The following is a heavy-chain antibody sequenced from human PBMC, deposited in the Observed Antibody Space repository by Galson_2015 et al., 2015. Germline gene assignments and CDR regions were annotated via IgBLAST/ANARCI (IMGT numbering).Heavy chain of an antibody. Sequence: SVKVSCKASGYTFTSYAMHWVRQAPGQRLEWMGWINAGNGNTKYSQKFQGRVTITRDTSASTAYMELSSPRSEDTAVYYCARDGPTVNFGDTLTYYGMDVWGQGTTVTVSS. J-gene: IGHJ6*02. CDR2: INAGNGNT. D-gene: IGHD4-17*01. V-gene: IGHV1-3*01. CDR1: GYTFTSYA. CDR3: ARDGPTVNFGDTLTYYGMDV.